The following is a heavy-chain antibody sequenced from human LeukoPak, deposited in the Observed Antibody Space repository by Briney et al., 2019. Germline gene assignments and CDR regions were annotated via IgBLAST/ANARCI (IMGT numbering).Heavy chain of an antibody. Sequence: GSLRLSCAASGFTLSSYAMSWVRQAPGKGLEWVSAISGSGGSTYYADSVKGRFTISRDNSKNTLYLQMNSLRAEDTAVYYCASSGYYPAMRDYWGQGTLVTVSS. CDR2: ISGSGGST. CDR3: ASSGYYPAMRDY. D-gene: IGHD3-22*01. J-gene: IGHJ4*02. V-gene: IGHV3-23*01. CDR1: GFTLSSYA.